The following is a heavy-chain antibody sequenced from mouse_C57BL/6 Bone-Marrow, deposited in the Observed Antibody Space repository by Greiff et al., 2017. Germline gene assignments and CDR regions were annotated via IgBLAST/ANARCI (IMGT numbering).Heavy chain of an antibody. CDR2: IRRKSSNYAT. D-gene: IGHD1-1*01. J-gene: IGHJ4*01. Sequence: EADGGLVQPKGSLKLSCAASGFTFNTYAMHWVRQAPGKGLEWVARIRRKSSNYATYFADSVTDRFTISRDDSQSMLYLQMNNLKTEDTAMYYCVRDRYYYGSSPYAMDYWGQGTSVTVSS. CDR1: GFTFNTYA. V-gene: IGHV10-3*01. CDR3: VRDRYYYGSSPYAMDY.